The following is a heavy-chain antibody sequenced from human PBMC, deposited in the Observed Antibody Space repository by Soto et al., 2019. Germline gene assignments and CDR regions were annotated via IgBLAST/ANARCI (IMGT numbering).Heavy chain of an antibody. V-gene: IGHV3-30*03. Sequence: LRLSCEASGFTFSNYAIHWVRRAPGKGLEWVAVIANDGGDKRYAEPVKGRFTVSRDTSKNTVNLQMTSLRTEDTAVYYCARDSKVGPATYYFDDWGQGTLVTVSS. J-gene: IGHJ4*02. D-gene: IGHD2-15*01. CDR1: GFTFSNYA. CDR2: IANDGGDK. CDR3: ARDSKVGPATYYFDD.